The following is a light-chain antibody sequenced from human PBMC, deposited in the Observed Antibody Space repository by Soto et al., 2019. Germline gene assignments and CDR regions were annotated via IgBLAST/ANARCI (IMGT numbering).Light chain of an antibody. J-gene: IGKJ2*01. CDR3: QQSYRTPHT. V-gene: IGKV1-39*01. CDR2: AAS. CDR1: QGVSAY. Sequence: DIQMTQSPSSLSASVGDRVTITCRASQGVSAYLIWYQQRQGRAPKLLIYAASNVLSGVPSRFSGSGSGTNFTLTINSLQPEDFATYYCQQSYRTPHTFGQGPKLETK.